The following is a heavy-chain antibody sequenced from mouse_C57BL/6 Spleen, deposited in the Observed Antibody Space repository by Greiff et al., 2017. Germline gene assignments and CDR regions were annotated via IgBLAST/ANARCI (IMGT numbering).Heavy chain of an antibody. CDR1: GYSFTSYY. CDR3: ARGDDYDDHYYAMDY. D-gene: IGHD2-4*01. Sequence: VQLLQSGPELVKPGASVKISCKASGYSFTSYYIHWVKQRPGQGLEWIGWIYPGSGNTKYNEKFKGKATLTADTSSSTAYMQLSSLTSEDSAVYYCARGDDYDDHYYAMDYWGQGTSVTVSS. CDR2: IYPGSGNT. V-gene: IGHV1-66*01. J-gene: IGHJ4*01.